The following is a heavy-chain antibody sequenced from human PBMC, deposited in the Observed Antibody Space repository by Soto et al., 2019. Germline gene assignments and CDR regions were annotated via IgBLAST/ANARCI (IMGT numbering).Heavy chain of an antibody. CDR3: ARDRYARGYSGYDGLDY. Sequence: SVKVSCKASGGTFSSYAISWVRQAPGQGLEWMGGIIPIFGTASYAQKFQGRVTITADESTSTAYMELSSLRSEDTAVYYCARDRYARGYSGYDGLDYWGQGTLVTVSS. CDR2: IIPIFGTA. CDR1: GGTFSSYA. D-gene: IGHD5-12*01. V-gene: IGHV1-69*13. J-gene: IGHJ4*02.